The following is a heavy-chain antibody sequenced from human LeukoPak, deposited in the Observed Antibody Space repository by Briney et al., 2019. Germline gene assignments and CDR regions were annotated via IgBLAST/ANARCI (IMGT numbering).Heavy chain of an antibody. CDR3: ARVKGTAAGVPDY. D-gene: IGHD6-13*01. J-gene: IGHJ4*02. Sequence: PSQTLSLTCTASAGSISSGGYYWSWIRQHPGKGLEWIGYIYYSGSTYYNPSLKSRVTISVDTSKNQFSLKLNSVTAADTAVYYCARVKGTAAGVPDYWGQGTLVTVSS. CDR1: AGSISSGGYY. V-gene: IGHV4-31*03. CDR2: IYYSGST.